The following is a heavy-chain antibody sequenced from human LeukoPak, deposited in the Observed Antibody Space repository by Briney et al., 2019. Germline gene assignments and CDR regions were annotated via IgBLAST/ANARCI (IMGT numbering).Heavy chain of an antibody. CDR3: ARVGLVVPAAIRYYYYMDV. CDR2: IYYSGPT. V-gene: IGHV4-39*07. D-gene: IGHD2-2*01. J-gene: IGHJ6*03. CDR1: GGSISSNNNY. Sequence: PSETLSLTCSVSGGSISSNNNYWGWIRQPPGKGLEWIASIYYSGPTFYNPSLKSRVTISIDTSKNQFSLNLNSATAADTAVYYCARVGLVVPAAIRYYYYMDVWGKGTTVTVSS.